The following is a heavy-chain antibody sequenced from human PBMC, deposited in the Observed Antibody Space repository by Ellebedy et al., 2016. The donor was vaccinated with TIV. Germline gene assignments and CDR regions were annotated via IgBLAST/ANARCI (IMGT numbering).Heavy chain of an antibody. Sequence: PGGSLRLSCAASGFTFSSYAMSWVRQAPGKGLEWVSTISNTGGRTYYADSVEGRFTISRDNSKKTLYLQMNSLRAEETAVYYCAKGRGGGSDSSAPRYYFDSWGLGTLVTVSS. V-gene: IGHV3-23*01. J-gene: IGHJ4*02. CDR1: GFTFSSYA. CDR3: AKGRGGGSDSSAPRYYFDS. D-gene: IGHD6-19*01. CDR2: ISNTGGRT.